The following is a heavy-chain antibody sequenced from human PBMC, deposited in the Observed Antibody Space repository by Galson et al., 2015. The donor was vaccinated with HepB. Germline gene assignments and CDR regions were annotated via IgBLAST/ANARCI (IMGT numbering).Heavy chain of an antibody. CDR1: GFTFSSYG. V-gene: IGHV3-33*01. J-gene: IGHJ4*02. CDR3: ARAPYKGSYRPLYYFDY. CDR2: IWYDGSNK. Sequence: SLRLSCAASGFTFSSYGMHWVRQAPGKGLEWVAVIWYDGSNKYYADSVKGRFTISRDNSKNTLYLQMNSLRAEDTAVYYCARAPYKGSYRPLYYFDYWGQGTLVTVSS. D-gene: IGHD3-16*02.